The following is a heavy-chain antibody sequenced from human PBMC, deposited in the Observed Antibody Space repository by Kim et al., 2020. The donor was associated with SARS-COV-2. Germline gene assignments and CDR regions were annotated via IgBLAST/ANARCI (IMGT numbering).Heavy chain of an antibody. D-gene: IGHD3-3*01. CDR3: ASSAYYDFWSGNHDY. J-gene: IGHJ4*02. Sequence: DDVKGRFTISRDTAKNSLYLQMNSLRDEDTAVHYWASSAYYDFWSGNHDYWGQGTLVTVSS. V-gene: IGHV3-48*02.